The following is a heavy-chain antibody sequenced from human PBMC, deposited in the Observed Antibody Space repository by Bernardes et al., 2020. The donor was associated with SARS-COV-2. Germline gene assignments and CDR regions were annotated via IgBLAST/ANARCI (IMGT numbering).Heavy chain of an antibody. Sequence: KAYCKASGGTFSSYAISWVRQAPGQGLEWMGGIIPIFGTANYAQKFQGRVTITADESTSTAYMELSSLRSEDTAVYYCARDLNTIFGVVLIYGMDVWGQGTTVTVSS. CDR3: ARDLNTIFGVVLIYGMDV. CDR1: GGTFSSYA. V-gene: IGHV1-69*01. CDR2: IIPIFGTA. J-gene: IGHJ6*02. D-gene: IGHD3-3*01.